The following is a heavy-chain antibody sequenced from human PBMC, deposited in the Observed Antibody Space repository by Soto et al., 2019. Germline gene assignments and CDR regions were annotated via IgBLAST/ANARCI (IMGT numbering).Heavy chain of an antibody. V-gene: IGHV1-3*01. CDR3: ARSIVVVTALAY. CDR2: INAGNGNT. Sequence: GASVKVSCKASGYTFTSYAMHWVRQAPGQRLEWMGWINAGNGNTKYSQKFQGRVTITRDTSASTAYMELSSLRSEDTAVYYCARSIVVVTALAYWGQGTLVTGSS. CDR1: GYTFTSYA. J-gene: IGHJ4*02. D-gene: IGHD2-21*02.